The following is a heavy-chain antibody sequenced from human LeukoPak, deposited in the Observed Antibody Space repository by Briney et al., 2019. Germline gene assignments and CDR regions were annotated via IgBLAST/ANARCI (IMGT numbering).Heavy chain of an antibody. CDR3: ARVGPLRYFDWFQGSFTKKNWFDP. CDR2: IYHTGST. J-gene: IGHJ5*02. Sequence: PSETLSLTCTVSGYSISSDYYWGWIRQSPGKGLEWIGSIYHTGSTYYNPALKSRVTISVDTSKNQFSLNLSSVTAADTAVYYCARVGPLRYFDWFQGSFTKKNWFDPWGQGTLVTVSS. CDR1: GYSISSDYY. V-gene: IGHV4-38-2*02. D-gene: IGHD3-9*01.